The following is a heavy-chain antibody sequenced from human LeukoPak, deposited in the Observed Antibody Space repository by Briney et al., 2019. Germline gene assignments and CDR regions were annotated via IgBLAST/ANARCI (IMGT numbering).Heavy chain of an antibody. CDR3: ARVVPAAIYYYYYGMDV. D-gene: IGHD2-2*01. Sequence: TGGSLRLSCAASGFTFSSYSMNWVRQAPGKGLEWVSSISSSSSYIYYADSVKGRFTISRDNAKNSLYLQMNSLRAEDTAVYYCARVVPAAIYYYYYGMDVWGQGTTVTVSS. CDR1: GFTFSSYS. CDR2: ISSSSSYI. V-gene: IGHV3-21*01. J-gene: IGHJ6*02.